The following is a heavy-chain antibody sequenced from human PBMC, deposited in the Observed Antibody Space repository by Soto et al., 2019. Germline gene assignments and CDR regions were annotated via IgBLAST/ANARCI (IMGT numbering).Heavy chain of an antibody. CDR1: GGSISSGGYS. D-gene: IGHD6-19*01. J-gene: IGHJ4*02. V-gene: IGHV4-30-2*01. Sequence: QLQLQESGSGLVKPSQTLSLTCAVSGGSISSGGYSWSWIRQPPGKGLAWIGYIYHSGSTYYNPSLKSRVTISVDRSTNQFSLKLSSVTAADTAVYYCARAGGLGAVAADYWGQGTLVTVSS. CDR2: IYHSGST. CDR3: ARAGGLGAVAADY.